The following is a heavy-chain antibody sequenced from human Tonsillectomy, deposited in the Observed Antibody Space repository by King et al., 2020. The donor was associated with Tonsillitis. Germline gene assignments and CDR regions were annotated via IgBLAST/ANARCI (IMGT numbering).Heavy chain of an antibody. V-gene: IGHV3-15*01. J-gene: IGHJ4*02. CDR2: ITCKYDVGIT. CDR1: VFTFTNAW. Sequence: VQLVESGGGLVKPGGCLRLSCTASVFTFTNAWMSWVRQAPGKGLEWVGRITCKYDVGITDYAAPVKVSLTISRDDLKDTLYLQMKSLKTEDTAVYYCATDSSRHGFDYWGQGTLVTVSS. CDR3: ATDSSRHGFDY.